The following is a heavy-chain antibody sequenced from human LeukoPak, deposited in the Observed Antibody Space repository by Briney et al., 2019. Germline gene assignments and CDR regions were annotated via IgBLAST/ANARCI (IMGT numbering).Heavy chain of an antibody. V-gene: IGHV4-4*07. D-gene: IGHD2-15*01. Sequence: KPSETLSLTCTVSGDSISTYYWTWIRQPAGEGVELIGRISTNRNTDYSPSLKTRVTMSVDTSKNPFSLKLTSVTAADTAVYYCAREGRSSTPGYWGQGTLVTVSS. J-gene: IGHJ4*02. CDR1: GDSISTYY. CDR2: ISTNRNT. CDR3: AREGRSSTPGY.